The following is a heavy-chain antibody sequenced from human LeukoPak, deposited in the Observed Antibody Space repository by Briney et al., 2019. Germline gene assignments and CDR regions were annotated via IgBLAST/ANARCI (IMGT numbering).Heavy chain of an antibody. CDR3: ATATKTYDSSGCFFDY. V-gene: IGHV1-24*01. CDR2: FDPEDGET. Sequence: ASVKVSCKVSGYTLTELSMHWVRQAPGKGLEWMGGFDPEDGETIYAQKFQGRVTMTEDTSTDTAYMELGSLRSEDTAVYYCATATKTYDSSGCFFDYWGQGTLVTVSS. J-gene: IGHJ4*02. D-gene: IGHD3-22*01. CDR1: GYTLTELS.